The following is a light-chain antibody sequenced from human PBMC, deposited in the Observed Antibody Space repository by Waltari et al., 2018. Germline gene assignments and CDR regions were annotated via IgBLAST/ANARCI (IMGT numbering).Light chain of an antibody. CDR2: KPS. V-gene: IGKV1-5*03. CDR3: QQYNSYSLLS. Sequence: DIQMTQSPSTLSASVGDRVIFSCRASQSISKWLARYQQKPGKAPKLLIYKPSNLEIGVPSRFSGSGSGTEFTLTISSLQPEDFATYYCQQYNSYSLLSFGGGTKVEIK. CDR1: QSISKW. J-gene: IGKJ4*01.